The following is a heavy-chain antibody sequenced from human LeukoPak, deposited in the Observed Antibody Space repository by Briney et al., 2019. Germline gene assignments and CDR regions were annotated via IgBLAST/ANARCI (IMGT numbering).Heavy chain of an antibody. J-gene: IGHJ3*01. CDR1: GGSIINYY. CDR3: AKSNGYGFVDV. CDR2: IFYSETT. V-gene: IGHV4-59*12. Sequence: SETLSLTCTVSGGSIINYYCSLIRQPPGKGLEWMGNIFYSETTYYRPPRRSRATISLDTSSNQFSLKLNSVTAACTSVYYCAKSNGYGFVDVWGQGRMVSVSS. D-gene: IGHD3-10*01.